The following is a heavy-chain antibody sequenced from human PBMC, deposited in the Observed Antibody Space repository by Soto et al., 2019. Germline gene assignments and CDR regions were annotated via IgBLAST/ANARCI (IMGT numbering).Heavy chain of an antibody. CDR2: ISSDGIDK. D-gene: IGHD6-13*01. CDR1: GFTFTTYA. J-gene: IGHJ4*02. Sequence: ESGGGVVQPGRSLRLSCAASGFTFTTYAIHWVRQAPGKGLEWVAVISSDGIDKYHADSVKGRFTISRDNSKNTLYLQMNSLRPEDTAVYYCARDSDIGAAGYFFDHWGQGTLVTVSS. CDR3: ARDSDIGAAGYFFDH. V-gene: IGHV3-30-3*01.